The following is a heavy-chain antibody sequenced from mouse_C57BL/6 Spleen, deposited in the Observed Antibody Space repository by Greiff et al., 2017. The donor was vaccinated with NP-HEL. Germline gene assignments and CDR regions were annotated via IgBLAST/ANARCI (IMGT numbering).Heavy chain of an antibody. CDR3: ARKEGLRGYYFDY. CDR2: IYPGDGDT. Sequence: QVQLQQSGAELVKPGASVKISCKASGYAFSSYWMNWVKQRPGKGLEWIGQIYPGDGDTNYNGKFKGKATLTADKSSSTAYMQLSSLTSEDSAVYFCARKEGLRGYYFDYWGQGTTLTVSS. V-gene: IGHV1-80*01. CDR1: GYAFSSYW. D-gene: IGHD3-2*02. J-gene: IGHJ2*01.